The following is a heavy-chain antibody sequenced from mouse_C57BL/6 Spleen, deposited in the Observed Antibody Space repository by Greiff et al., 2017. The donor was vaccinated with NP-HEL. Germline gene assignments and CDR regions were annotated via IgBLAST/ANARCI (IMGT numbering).Heavy chain of an antibody. J-gene: IGHJ2*01. CDR1: GYTFTDYN. Sequence: EVQLQESGPELVKPGASVKIPCKASGYTFTDYNMDWVKQSHGKSLEWIGDINPNNGGTIYNQKFKGKATLTVDKSSSTAYMELRSLTSEDTAVYYWARERDLRPYGSSYGGFDYWGQGTTLTVSS. V-gene: IGHV1-18*01. D-gene: IGHD1-1*01. CDR2: INPNNGGT. CDR3: ARERDLRPYGSSYGGFDY.